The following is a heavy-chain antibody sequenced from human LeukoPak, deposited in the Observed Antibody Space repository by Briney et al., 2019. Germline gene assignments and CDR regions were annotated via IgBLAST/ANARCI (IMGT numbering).Heavy chain of an antibody. CDR3: ARWIMHDYGDYPLLD. V-gene: IGHV1-46*01. CDR1: GYTFTSYY. D-gene: IGHD4-17*01. CDR2: INPSGGST. J-gene: IGHJ4*02. Sequence: ASVKVSCKASGYTFTSYYMHWVRQAPGQGLEWMGIINPSGGSTSYAQKFQGRVTMTRDTSTSTVYMELSSLRSEDTAVYYCARWIMHDYGDYPLLDWGEGTLVSVSS.